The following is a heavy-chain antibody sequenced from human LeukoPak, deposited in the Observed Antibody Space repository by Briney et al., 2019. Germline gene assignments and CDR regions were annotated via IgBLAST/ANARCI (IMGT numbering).Heavy chain of an antibody. J-gene: IGHJ4*02. D-gene: IGHD5-12*01. Sequence: KPSETLSLTCTVSGGSISSGGYYWSWIRQHPGRGLEWIGYIYNSGITYYNPSLKSRVIISVDTPDHQFSLKLSSVTATDTAVYYCARTRSDYDYSFDYWGQGTLVTVSS. CDR3: ARTRSDYDYSFDY. CDR2: IYNSGIT. V-gene: IGHV4-31*03. CDR1: GGSISSGGYY.